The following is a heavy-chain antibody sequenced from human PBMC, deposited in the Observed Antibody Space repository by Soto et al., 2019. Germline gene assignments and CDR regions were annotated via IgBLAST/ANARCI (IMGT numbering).Heavy chain of an antibody. V-gene: IGHV3-23*01. Sequence: EVQLLESGGGLVQPGGSLRLSCAASGFTFSSYAMSWVRQAPGKGLEWVSAISGSCANTYYADSVKGRFTISRDNSKNTLYLQRNSLRAEDAAMYYCVRERSGYSYADSWGQGTLVTVSS. CDR2: ISGSCANT. D-gene: IGHD5-18*01. CDR1: GFTFSSYA. CDR3: VRERSGYSYADS. J-gene: IGHJ4*02.